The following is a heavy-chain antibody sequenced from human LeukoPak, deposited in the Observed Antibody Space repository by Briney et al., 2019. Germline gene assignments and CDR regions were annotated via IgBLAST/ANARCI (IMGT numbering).Heavy chain of an antibody. Sequence: GGSLRLSCTASGFTFTNAWMTWVRQAPGKGLVWVGRIKSASDGGTTDYAAPVKGRFTISRDDSKNTSYLQMDSLNSEDSAVYYCTTEYYYDSSGSLFYFDYWGQGSLVTVSS. CDR2: IKSASDGGTT. D-gene: IGHD3-22*01. V-gene: IGHV3-15*01. CDR3: TTEYYYDSSGSLFYFDY. CDR1: GFTFTNAW. J-gene: IGHJ4*02.